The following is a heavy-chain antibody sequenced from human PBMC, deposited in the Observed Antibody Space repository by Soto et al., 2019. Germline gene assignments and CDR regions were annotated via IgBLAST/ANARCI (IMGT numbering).Heavy chain of an antibody. J-gene: IGHJ4*02. CDR2: INHSGST. CDR3: ARDKITGLFDY. V-gene: IGHV4-34*01. D-gene: IGHD2-8*02. CDR1: GGSFSGYY. Sequence: SETRPSPGTVYGGSFSGYYWTWIRQPPGTGLEWIGEINHSGSTNYNPSLKSRVTISVDTSKNQFSLKLTSVTAADTAVYYCARDKITGLFDYWGQGALVTVSS.